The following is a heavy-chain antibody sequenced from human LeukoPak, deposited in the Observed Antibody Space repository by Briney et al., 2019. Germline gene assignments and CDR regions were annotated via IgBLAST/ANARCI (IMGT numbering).Heavy chain of an antibody. CDR2: IYYSGST. V-gene: IGHV4-31*03. CDR1: GGSISSGGYY. Sequence: SETLSLTCTVSGGSISSGGYYWSWIRQHPGKGLEWIGYIYYSGSTYYNPSLKSRVTISVDTSKNQFSLKLSSVTAADTAVYYCVVLDHYGSEKSMDVWGQGTTVTVSS. J-gene: IGHJ6*02. CDR3: VVLDHYGSEKSMDV. D-gene: IGHD3-10*01.